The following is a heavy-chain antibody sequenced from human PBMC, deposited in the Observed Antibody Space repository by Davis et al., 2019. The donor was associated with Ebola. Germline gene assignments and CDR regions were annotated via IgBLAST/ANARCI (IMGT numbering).Heavy chain of an antibody. CDR2: IIPILGIA. CDR3: AKPPTVTREYYYYGMDV. V-gene: IGHV1-69*04. Sequence: SVKVSCKASGGTFSSYAISWVRQAPGQGLEWMGRIIPILGIANYAQKFQGRVTITRDTSASTAYMELSSLRSEDTAVYYCAKPPTVTREYYYYGMDVWGQGTTVTVSS. CDR1: GGTFSSYA. J-gene: IGHJ6*02. D-gene: IGHD4-17*01.